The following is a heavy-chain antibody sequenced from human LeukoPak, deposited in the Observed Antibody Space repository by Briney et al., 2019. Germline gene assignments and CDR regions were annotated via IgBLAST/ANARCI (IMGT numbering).Heavy chain of an antibody. V-gene: IGHV1-2*02. J-gene: IGHJ4*02. CDR1: GYTFTSYG. CDR3: ARDRLHVGSGDY. D-gene: IGHD3-10*01. CDR2: INPNSGGT. Sequence: ASVKVSCKASGYTFTSYGISWVRQAPGQGLEWMGWINPNSGGTNYAQKFQGRVTMTRDTSISTAYMELSKLRSDDTAVYYCARDRLHVGSGDYWGQGTLVTVSS.